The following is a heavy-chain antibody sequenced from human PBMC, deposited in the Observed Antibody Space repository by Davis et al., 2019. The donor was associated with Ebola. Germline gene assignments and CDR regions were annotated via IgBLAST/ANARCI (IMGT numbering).Heavy chain of an antibody. CDR3: ARTLKDPYYYYGLDV. CDR1: GGSISSDGYC. V-gene: IGHV4-31*03. J-gene: IGHJ6*02. CDR2: IYSTGSP. Sequence: MPSETLSLTCTVSGGSISSDGYCWTWIRQHPWKGLEWIGYIYSTGSPDYNPSLKSRVTISFDTSNNQFPLRLSSAIAADTAVYYCARTLKDPYYYYGLDVWGQGTSVTVSS.